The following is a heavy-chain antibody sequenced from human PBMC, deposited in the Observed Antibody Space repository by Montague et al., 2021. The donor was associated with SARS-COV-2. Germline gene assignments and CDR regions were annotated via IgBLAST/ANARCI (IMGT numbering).Heavy chain of an antibody. CDR3: ARFPTSYYYDSKAAPATPDAFDI. CDR1: GRSISSSSNY. D-gene: IGHD3-22*01. Sequence: SETRSLTCTVSGRSISSSSNYWGWIRKPPGKGLEWIGCIHYSGSTYYKPSLKSRVTISVDTSKNQFSLKLSSVTAADTAVYYCARFPTSYYYDSKAAPATPDAFDIWGQGTMVTVSS. CDR2: IHYSGST. J-gene: IGHJ3*02. V-gene: IGHV4-39*01.